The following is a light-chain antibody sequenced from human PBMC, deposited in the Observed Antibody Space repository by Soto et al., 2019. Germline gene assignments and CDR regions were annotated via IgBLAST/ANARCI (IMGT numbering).Light chain of an antibody. CDR2: KDS. CDR1: ALPKQY. V-gene: IGLV3-25*03. J-gene: IGLJ2*01. CDR3: QSADSSGTYGDVV. Sequence: SSELTQPPSVSVSPGQTARITCSGDALPKQYAYWYQQKPGQAPVLVIYKDSERPSGIPERFSGSSSGTTVTLTISGVQAEDEADYYCQSADSSGTYGDVVFGGGTKLTVL.